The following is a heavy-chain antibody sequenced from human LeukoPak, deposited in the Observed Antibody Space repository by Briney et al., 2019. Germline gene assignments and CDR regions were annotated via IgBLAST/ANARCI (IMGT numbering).Heavy chain of an antibody. CDR3: AKGSYPGIAVAGTDY. D-gene: IGHD6-19*01. CDR2: ISWNSGSI. CDR1: GFTFDGYA. J-gene: IGHJ4*02. Sequence: GRSPRLSCAASGFTFDGYAMHWVRQAPGRGLEWVSGISWNSGSIGYADSVKGRFTISRDNAKNSLYLQMNSLRAEDMALYYCAKGSYPGIAVAGTDYWGQGTLVIVSS. V-gene: IGHV3-9*03.